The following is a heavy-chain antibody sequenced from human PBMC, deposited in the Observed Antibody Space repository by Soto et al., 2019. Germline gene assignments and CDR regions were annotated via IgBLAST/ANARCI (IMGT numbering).Heavy chain of an antibody. Sequence: EVQLVESGGALFNPGGSLRLSCEAFGSTFSSNSMNWVRQAQGKGLEWVSSISSSSSYIYYADSVKGRFTISRDNAKNSLYLQMNSLRAEDTAVYYCAREGDSGSYSAYWGQGTLVTVSS. V-gene: IGHV3-21*01. CDR3: AREGDSGSYSAY. CDR2: ISSSSSYI. J-gene: IGHJ4*02. D-gene: IGHD1-26*01. CDR1: GSTFSSNS.